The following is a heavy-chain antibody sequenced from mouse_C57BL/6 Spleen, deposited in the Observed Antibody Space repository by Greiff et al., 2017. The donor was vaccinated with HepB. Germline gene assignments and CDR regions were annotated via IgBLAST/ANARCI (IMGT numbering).Heavy chain of an antibody. CDR3: ARETLDCYYGGYYFDY. CDR1: GFSLSTSGMG. Sequence: QVTLKVSGPGILQSSQTLSLTCSFSGFSLSTSGMGVSWIRQPSGKGVEWLAHIYWDDDKRYNPSLKSRLTSSKDTSRNQVFLKITSVDNADTATYYGARETLDCYYGGYYFDYWGQGTTLTVSS. J-gene: IGHJ2*01. V-gene: IGHV8-12*01. CDR2: IYWDDDK. D-gene: IGHD2-3*01.